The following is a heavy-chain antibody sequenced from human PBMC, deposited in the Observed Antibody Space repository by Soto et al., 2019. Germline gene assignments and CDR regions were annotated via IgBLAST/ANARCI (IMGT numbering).Heavy chain of an antibody. V-gene: IGHV2-5*01. J-gene: IGHJ5*02. CDR1: GFALTKTGVG. CDR2: VSWRDDV. CDR3: AHTGLLYSEDPWFVP. D-gene: IGHD2-21*01. Sequence: SGPTLVNPTHAVKLACRFSGFALTKTGVGVGWIRQSPGKALEWLALVSWRDDVRYXPDLRXILNITKDTSKEKVALTLTNXAPVDTATHYCAHTGLLYSEDPWFVPGLKATLASVSS.